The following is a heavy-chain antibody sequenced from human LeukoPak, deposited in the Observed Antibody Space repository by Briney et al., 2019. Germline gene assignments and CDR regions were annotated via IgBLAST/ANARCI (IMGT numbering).Heavy chain of an antibody. CDR3: ARRKAYYYDSSGYLSPGEDY. D-gene: IGHD3-22*01. Sequence: SETLSLTCAVYGGSFSGYYWSWIRQPPGKELEWIGEINHSGSTNYNPSLKSRVTISVDTSKNQFSLKLSSVTAADTAVYYCARRKAYYYDSSGYLSPGEDYWGQGTLVTVSS. V-gene: IGHV4-34*01. CDR1: GGSFSGYY. J-gene: IGHJ4*02. CDR2: INHSGST.